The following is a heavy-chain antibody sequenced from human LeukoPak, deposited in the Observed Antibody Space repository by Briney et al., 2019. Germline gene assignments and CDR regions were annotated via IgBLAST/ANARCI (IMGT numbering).Heavy chain of an antibody. CDR3: ARYSVPATIGWGAFDI. CDR2: LSGSGVST. Sequence: GGSLGLSCTASGFTFSNYAMSWVRQAPGKGLEWVSSLSGSGVSTYYADSVKGRFTISRDNSKNTLYLQMNSLRAEDTAVYHCARYSVPATIGWGAFDIWGQGTMVTVSS. J-gene: IGHJ3*02. V-gene: IGHV3-23*01. D-gene: IGHD2-2*01. CDR1: GFTFSNYA.